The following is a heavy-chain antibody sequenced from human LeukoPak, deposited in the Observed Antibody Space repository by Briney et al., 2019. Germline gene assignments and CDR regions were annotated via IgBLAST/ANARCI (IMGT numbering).Heavy chain of an antibody. J-gene: IGHJ4*02. Sequence: GGSLRLSCAASGFTFSSYGMHWVRQAPGKGLEWVAVISYDGSNKYYADSVKGRFTISRDNSKNTLYLQTNSLRAEDTAVYYCAKEGHYDFSSGYYPLYYFDYWGQGTLVTVSS. CDR3: AKEGHYDFSSGYYPLYYFDY. CDR2: ISYDGSNK. CDR1: GFTFSSYG. D-gene: IGHD3-3*01. V-gene: IGHV3-30*18.